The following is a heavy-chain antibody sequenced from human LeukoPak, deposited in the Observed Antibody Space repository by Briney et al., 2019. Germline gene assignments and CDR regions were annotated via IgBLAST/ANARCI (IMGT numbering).Heavy chain of an antibody. J-gene: IGHJ6*03. CDR3: ARVYSSSSQYYYYYYMDV. CDR1: GGSISSSSYY. V-gene: IGHV4-39*07. CDR2: IYYSGST. Sequence: PSETLSLTCTVSGGSISSSSYYWGWIRQPPGKGLEWIGSIYYSGSTNYNPSLKSRVTISVDTSKNQFSLKLSSVTAADTAVYYCARVYSSSSQYYYYYYMDVWGKGTTVTVSS. D-gene: IGHD6-6*01.